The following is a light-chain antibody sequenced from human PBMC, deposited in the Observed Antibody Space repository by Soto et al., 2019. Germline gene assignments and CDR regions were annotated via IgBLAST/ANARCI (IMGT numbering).Light chain of an antibody. CDR3: AAWDDSLSGYV. CDR2: EVS. CDR1: SSDVGGYNY. V-gene: IGLV2-14*01. Sequence: QSVLTQPASVSGSPGQSITISCTGTSSDVGGYNYVSWYQQHPCKAPKLIIYEVSNRPSGVSNRFSGSKSGNTASLTISGLQAEDEADYYCAAWDDSLSGYVFGTGTKVTVL. J-gene: IGLJ1*01.